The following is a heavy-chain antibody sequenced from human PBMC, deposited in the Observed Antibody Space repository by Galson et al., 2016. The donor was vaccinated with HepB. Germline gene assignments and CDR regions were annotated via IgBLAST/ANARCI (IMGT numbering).Heavy chain of an antibody. Sequence: LRLSCAGSGFLFRSYGMHWVRQAPGKGLEWVAADSMDGRRKFYSDSVKGRFTISRDNSNNMLFLQMDSLRPDDTAVYYCAKRHEYCPPVGCSVDYWGQGTLVSVSS. CDR3: AKRHEYCPPVGCSVDY. J-gene: IGHJ4*02. D-gene: IGHD2/OR15-2a*01. CDR1: GFLFRSYG. CDR2: DSMDGRRK. V-gene: IGHV3-30*18.